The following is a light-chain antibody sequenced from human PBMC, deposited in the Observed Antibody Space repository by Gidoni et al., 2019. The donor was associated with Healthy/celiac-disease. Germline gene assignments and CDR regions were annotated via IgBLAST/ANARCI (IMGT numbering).Light chain of an antibody. Sequence: QSALTQPASVSGSPGQPLTISCTGTSSDVGGYNYVSWHQQHPGKAPKLMIYDVSNRPSGVSNRFSGSKSGNTASLTISGLQAEDEADYYCSSYTSSSTRVFGGGTKLTVL. CDR1: SSDVGGYNY. CDR3: SSYTSSSTRV. V-gene: IGLV2-14*01. J-gene: IGLJ2*01. CDR2: DVS.